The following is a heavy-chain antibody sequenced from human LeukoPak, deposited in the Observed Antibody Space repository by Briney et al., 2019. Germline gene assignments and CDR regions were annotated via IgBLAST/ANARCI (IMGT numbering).Heavy chain of an antibody. J-gene: IGHJ6*04. Sequence: ASVKVSCKASGYTFTSYYMHWVRQAPGQGLEWMGIINPSGGSTSYAQKFQGRVTMTRDTSTSTVYMELSSLRSEDTAVYYCAGEAAAGLKRGYYYYGMDVWGKGTTVTVSS. CDR1: GYTFTSYY. CDR2: INPSGGST. V-gene: IGHV1-46*01. CDR3: AGEAAAGLKRGYYYYGMDV. D-gene: IGHD6-13*01.